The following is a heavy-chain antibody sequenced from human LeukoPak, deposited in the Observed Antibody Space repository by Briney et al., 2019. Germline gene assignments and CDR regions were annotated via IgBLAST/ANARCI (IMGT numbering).Heavy chain of an antibody. V-gene: IGHV5-51*01. CDR2: IYPGDSDT. Sequence: GESLKISCKGSGYSFTSYWIGWVRQMPGKGLERMGIIYPGDSDTRYSPSFQGQVTISADKSISTAYLQWSSLKASDTAMYYCAAIKYYGSGSYYAGYYYYGMDVWGQGTTVTVSS. CDR1: GYSFTSYW. J-gene: IGHJ6*02. D-gene: IGHD3-10*01. CDR3: AAIKYYGSGSYYAGYYYYGMDV.